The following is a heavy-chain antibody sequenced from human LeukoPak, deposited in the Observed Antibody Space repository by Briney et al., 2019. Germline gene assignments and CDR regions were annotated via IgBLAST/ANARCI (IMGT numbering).Heavy chain of an antibody. Sequence: ASVKVSCKVSGYTLTELSMHWVRQAPGKGLEWMGGFDPEDGETIYAQKFQGRVTMTEDTSTDTAYVELSSLRSDDTAVYYCARPSYGDCRLRTYYFDYWGQGTLVTVSS. V-gene: IGHV1-24*01. CDR2: FDPEDGET. CDR1: GYTLTELS. J-gene: IGHJ4*02. D-gene: IGHD4-17*01. CDR3: ARPSYGDCRLRTYYFDY.